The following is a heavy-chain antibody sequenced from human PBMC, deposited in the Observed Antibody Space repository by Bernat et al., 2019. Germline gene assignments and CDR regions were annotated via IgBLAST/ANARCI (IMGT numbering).Heavy chain of an antibody. CDR2: IKQDGSGK. CDR1: GFLFSTYW. J-gene: IGHJ4*02. V-gene: IGHV3-7*03. CDR3: ARENSGIKGIFFDY. Sequence: DVQLVGSGGGLVQPGGSLRLSCASSGFLFSTYWMSWVRQAPGKGLEWVANIKQDGSGKYYVDSVKGRFTRSRDNARNSLYLQMNSLRAEDTAVYYCARENSGIKGIFFDYWGQGILVTVSS. D-gene: IGHD1-26*01.